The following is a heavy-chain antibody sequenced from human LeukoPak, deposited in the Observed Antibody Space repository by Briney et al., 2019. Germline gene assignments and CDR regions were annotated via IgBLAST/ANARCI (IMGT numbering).Heavy chain of an antibody. D-gene: IGHD3-22*01. CDR1: GGTFSSYA. V-gene: IGHV1-69*13. Sequence: SVKVSCKASGGTFSSYAISWVRQAPGQGLEWMGGIIPIFGTANYAQKFQGRVTITADESTSTAYMELSSLRSEDTAVYYCASYYYDSSGYQKWGQGTQVTVSS. J-gene: IGHJ4*02. CDR2: IIPIFGTA. CDR3: ASYYYDSSGYQK.